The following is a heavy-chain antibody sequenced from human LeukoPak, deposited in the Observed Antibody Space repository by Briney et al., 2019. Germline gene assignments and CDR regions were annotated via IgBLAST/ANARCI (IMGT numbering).Heavy chain of an antibody. Sequence: GGSLRLSCAPSGFTFSRHGMHWVRQAPGKGLECVSAISGSGADTYYADSVKGRFTISRDNSKITVYLQMNSLRAEDTAVYYCAKPHYSGSGSYSREDYWGQGTLVTVSS. V-gene: IGHV3-23*01. CDR1: GFTFSRHG. J-gene: IGHJ4*02. D-gene: IGHD3-10*01. CDR3: AKPHYSGSGSYSREDY. CDR2: ISGSGADT.